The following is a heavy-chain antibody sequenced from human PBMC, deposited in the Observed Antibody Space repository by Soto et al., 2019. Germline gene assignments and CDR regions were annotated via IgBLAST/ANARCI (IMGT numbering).Heavy chain of an antibody. J-gene: IGHJ5*02. CDR1: GGSISSYY. Sequence: PSETLSLTCTVSGGSISSYYWSWIRQPPGKGLEWIGYIYYTGSTYYNPSLKSRVTISVDTSKSHFSLKLSSVTAADTAVYYCVKGGSSKFDPWGQGTLVTVSS. V-gene: IGHV4-59*01. D-gene: IGHD6-6*01. CDR2: IYYTGST. CDR3: VKGGSSKFDP.